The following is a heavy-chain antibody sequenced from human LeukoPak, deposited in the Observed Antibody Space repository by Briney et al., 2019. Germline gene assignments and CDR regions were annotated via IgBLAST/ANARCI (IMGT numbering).Heavy chain of an antibody. J-gene: IGHJ6*03. CDR1: GGSFSGYY. CDR2: INHSGST. CDR3: ARDGGKWNDDGYYHYMDV. Sequence: SETLSLTCAVYGGSFSGYYWSWIRQPPGKGLEWIGEINHSGSTNYNPSLKSRVTISVDTSKSQFSLKLSSVTAADTAVYYCARDGGKWNDDGYYHYMDVWGKGTTVTISS. V-gene: IGHV4-34*01. D-gene: IGHD1-1*01.